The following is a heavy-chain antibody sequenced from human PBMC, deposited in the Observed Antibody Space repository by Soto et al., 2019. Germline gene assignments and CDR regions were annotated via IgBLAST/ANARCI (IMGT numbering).Heavy chain of an antibody. V-gene: IGHV1-3*01. CDR1: GYSFTSFA. Sequence: QVQLVQSGAEVKKPGASLKVSCKASGYSFTSFAIHWLRQAPGQRLEWMGWINAGNGNTYYSQNFQGRVTITRDTSATTAYMTLSSLRSDATAVYCCARDSMAAITGEYWGQGNLVTVSS. CDR2: INAGNGNT. CDR3: ARDSMAAITGEY. D-gene: IGHD2-2*01. J-gene: IGHJ4*02.